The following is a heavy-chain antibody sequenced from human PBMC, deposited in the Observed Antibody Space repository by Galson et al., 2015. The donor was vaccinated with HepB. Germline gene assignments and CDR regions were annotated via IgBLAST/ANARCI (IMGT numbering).Heavy chain of an antibody. D-gene: IGHD2-21*01. CDR1: GFTVSSNY. CDR2: IYSGGST. V-gene: IGHV3-66*02. Sequence: SLRLSCAASGFTVSSNYMSWVRQAPGKGLEWVSVIYSGGSTYYADSVKGRFTISRDNSKNTLYLQMNSLRAEDTAVYYCASSGDYCGGDCFDYWGQGTLVTVSS. J-gene: IGHJ4*02. CDR3: ASSGDYCGGDCFDY.